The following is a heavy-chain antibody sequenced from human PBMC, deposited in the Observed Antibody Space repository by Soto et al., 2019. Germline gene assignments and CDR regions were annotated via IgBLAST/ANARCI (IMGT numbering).Heavy chain of an antibody. CDR2: ISYDGSNK. CDR1: GFTFSSYA. Sequence: GGSLRLSCAASGFTFSSYAMHWVRQAPGKGLEWVAVISYDGSNKYYTDAVKGRFTIYRDNSKNTLYLQMNSLRAEDTAVYYCARALRVGATRFDYWGQGTLVTVSS. CDR3: ARALRVGATRFDY. J-gene: IGHJ4*02. D-gene: IGHD1-26*01. V-gene: IGHV3-30*04.